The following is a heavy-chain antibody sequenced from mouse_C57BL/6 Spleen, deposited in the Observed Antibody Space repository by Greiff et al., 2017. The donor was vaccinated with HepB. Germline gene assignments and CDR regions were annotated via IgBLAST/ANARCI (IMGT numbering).Heavy chain of an antibody. CDR1: GYTFTSYW. J-gene: IGHJ1*03. V-gene: IGHV1-64*01. CDR2: IHPNSGST. Sequence: QVQLQQPGAELVKPGASVKLSCKASGYTFTSYWMHWVKQRPGQGLEWIGMIHPNSGSTNYNEKFKSKATLTVDKSSSTAYMQLSSLTSEDSAVYYCARPGTGWYFDVWGTGTTVTVSS. CDR3: ARPGTGWYFDV. D-gene: IGHD4-1*01.